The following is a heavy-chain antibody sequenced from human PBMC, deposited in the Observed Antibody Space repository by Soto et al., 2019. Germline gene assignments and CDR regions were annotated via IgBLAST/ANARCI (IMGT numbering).Heavy chain of an antibody. Sequence: QVQLVESGGGVVQPGRSLRLSCAASGFTFSNYAMHWVRQAPGKGLEWVAVTSHDGSNKYYADSVKGRFTISRDNPKNTLYLQMNNRRAEDTAVYYCAKDISTYSGSYTSYFDSWGQGTLVTVSS. V-gene: IGHV3-30*18. CDR1: GFTFSNYA. CDR2: TSHDGSNK. CDR3: AKDISTYSGSYTSYFDS. J-gene: IGHJ4*02. D-gene: IGHD1-26*01.